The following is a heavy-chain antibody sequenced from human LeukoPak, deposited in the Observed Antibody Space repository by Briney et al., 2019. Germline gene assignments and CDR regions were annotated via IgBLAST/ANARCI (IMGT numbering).Heavy chain of an antibody. V-gene: IGHV1-69*06. D-gene: IGHD1-26*01. CDR3: ARSSGSYYENYFDY. CDR2: IIPIFGTA. CDR1: GGTFSSYA. J-gene: IGHJ4*02. Sequence: ASVKVSCKASGGTFSSYAISWVRQAPGQGLEWMGGIIPIFGTANYAQKFQGRVTITADKSTSTAYMELSSLRSEDTAVYYCARSSGSYYENYFDYWGQGTLVTVSS.